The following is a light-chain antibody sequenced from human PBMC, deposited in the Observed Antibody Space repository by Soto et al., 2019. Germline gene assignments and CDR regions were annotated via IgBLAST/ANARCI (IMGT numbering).Light chain of an antibody. V-gene: IGKV3D-20*02. CDR1: QSVSVNS. CDR2: AAS. Sequence: QAPRVPSCSTGERGTLSCRPSQSVSVNSLAWYQQKGGQAPRLLIYAASTRATGVPDRFSGTGSGTDFALTISSLEPEDFALYYCQQRSNWPITLGQGTRLEIK. CDR3: QQRSNWPIT. J-gene: IGKJ5*01.